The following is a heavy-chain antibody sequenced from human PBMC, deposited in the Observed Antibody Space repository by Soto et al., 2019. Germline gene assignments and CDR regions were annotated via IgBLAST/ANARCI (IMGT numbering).Heavy chain of an antibody. Sequence: PGGSLRLSCAASGFTFSSYGMHWVRQAPGKGLEWVAVIWYDGSNKYYADSVKGRFTISRDNSKNTLYLQMNSLRAEDTAVYYCARNTRLLWFGELTPYSYGMDVWGQGTTVTVSS. CDR2: IWYDGSNK. CDR3: ARNTRLLWFGELTPYSYGMDV. V-gene: IGHV3-33*01. D-gene: IGHD3-10*01. CDR1: GFTFSSYG. J-gene: IGHJ6*02.